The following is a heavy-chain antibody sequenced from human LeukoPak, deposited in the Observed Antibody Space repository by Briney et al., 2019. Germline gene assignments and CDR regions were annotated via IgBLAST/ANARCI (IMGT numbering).Heavy chain of an antibody. CDR3: ARRSEGYCSGGSCHHFDY. CDR2: IIPIFGTA. CDR1: GGTFSSYA. Sequence: GASVKVSCKASGGTFSSYAISWVRQAPGQGLEWMGGIIPIFGTANYAQKFRGRVTITADESTSTAYMELSSLRSEDTAVYYCARRSEGYCSGGSCHHFDYWGQGTLVTVSS. J-gene: IGHJ4*02. D-gene: IGHD2-15*01. V-gene: IGHV1-69*13.